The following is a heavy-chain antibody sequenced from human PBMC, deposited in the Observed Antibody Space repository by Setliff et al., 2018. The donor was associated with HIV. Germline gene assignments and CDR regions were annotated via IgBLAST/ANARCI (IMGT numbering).Heavy chain of an antibody. CDR3: ARAGIKEDAFDI. CDR2: ICYGGST. Sequence: SETLSLTCTVSGGSINSRSYCWGWIRQPPGKGLEWIGSICYGGSTYYNPSLKSRVTVSVDTSKNQFSLKLTSVTVADTAVFYCARAGIKEDAFDIWGQGTMVTVSS. J-gene: IGHJ3*02. V-gene: IGHV4-39*02. CDR1: GGSINSRSYC. D-gene: IGHD3-10*01.